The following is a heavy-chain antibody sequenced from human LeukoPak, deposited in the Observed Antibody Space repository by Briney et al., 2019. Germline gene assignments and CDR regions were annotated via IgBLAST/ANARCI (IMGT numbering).Heavy chain of an antibody. J-gene: IGHJ3*02. CDR1: GFTFSSYS. Sequence: GGSLRLSCAASGFTFSSYSMNWVRQAPGKGLEWVSAISGSGGSTYYADSVKGRFTISRDNSKNTLYLQMNSLRAEDTAVYYCAKGFRAYCGGDCYSDAFDIWGQGTMVTVSS. V-gene: IGHV3-23*01. CDR3: AKGFRAYCGGDCYSDAFDI. D-gene: IGHD2-21*02. CDR2: ISGSGGST.